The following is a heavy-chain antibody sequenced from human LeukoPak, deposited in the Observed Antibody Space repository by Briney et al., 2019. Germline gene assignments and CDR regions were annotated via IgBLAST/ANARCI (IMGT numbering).Heavy chain of an antibody. D-gene: IGHD5-18*01. V-gene: IGHV4-39*07. CDR1: GGSISSGSYY. CDR2: IYYSGST. Sequence: SGTLSLTCTVSGGSISSGSYYWGWIRQPPGKGLEWIGSIYYSGSTYYNPSLKSRVTISVDTSKNQFSLKLSSVTAADTAVYYCARGIKGYGFDYWGQGTLVTVSS. J-gene: IGHJ4*02. CDR3: ARGIKGYGFDY.